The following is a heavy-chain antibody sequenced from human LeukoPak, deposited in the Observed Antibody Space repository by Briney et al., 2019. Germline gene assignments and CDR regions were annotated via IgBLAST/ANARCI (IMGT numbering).Heavy chain of an antibody. D-gene: IGHD3-22*01. CDR1: GYTLTELS. CDR3: ATIVTYYYDSSGYYYGWYFDL. V-gene: IGHV1-24*01. J-gene: IGHJ2*01. Sequence: GASVKVSCKVSGYTLTELSMHWVRQAPGKGLEWMGGFDPEDGETIYAQKFQGRVTMTEDTSTDTAYMELSSLRSEDTAVYYCATIVTYYYDSSGYYYGWYFDLRGRGTLVTVSS. CDR2: FDPEDGET.